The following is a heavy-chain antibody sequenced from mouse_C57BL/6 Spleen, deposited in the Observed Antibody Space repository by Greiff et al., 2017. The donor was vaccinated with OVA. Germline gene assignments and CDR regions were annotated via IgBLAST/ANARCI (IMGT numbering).Heavy chain of an antibody. CDR2: ISDGGSYT. CDR3: ARDLGTGDWYFDV. D-gene: IGHD4-1*01. CDR1: GFTFSSYA. J-gene: IGHJ1*03. Sequence: EVKLVESGGGLVKPGGSLKLSCAASGFTFSSYAMSWVRQTPEKRLEWVATISDGGSYTYYPDNVKGRFTISRDNAKNNLYLQMSHLKAEDTAMYYCARDLGTGDWYFDVWGTGTTVTVSS. V-gene: IGHV5-4*01.